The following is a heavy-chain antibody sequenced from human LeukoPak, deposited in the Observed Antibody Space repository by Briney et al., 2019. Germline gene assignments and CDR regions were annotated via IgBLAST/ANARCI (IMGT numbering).Heavy chain of an antibody. J-gene: IGHJ4*02. Sequence: PGGSLRLSCAASGFTFSSYSMNWVRQAPGKGLEWVSSISSSSYIYYADSVKGRFTISRDNAKNSLYLQMNSLRAEDTAVYYCARDPITAARDSRNWGQGTLVTVSS. CDR2: ISSSSYI. CDR3: ARDPITAARDSRN. V-gene: IGHV3-21*01. D-gene: IGHD6-6*01. CDR1: GFTFSSYS.